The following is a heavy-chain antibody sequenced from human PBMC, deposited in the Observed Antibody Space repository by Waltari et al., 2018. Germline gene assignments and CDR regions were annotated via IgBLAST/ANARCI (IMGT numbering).Heavy chain of an antibody. J-gene: IGHJ3*02. D-gene: IGHD5-12*01. CDR3: AREMATISNAFDI. CDR2: IYTSGST. Sequence: QVQLQESGPGLVKPSQTLSLPCTVSGGSISSGSYYWSWNRQPAGKGLEWIGYIYTSGSTNYNPSLKSRVTISVDTSKNQFSLKLSSVTAADTAVYYCAREMATISNAFDIWGQGTMVTVSS. CDR1: GGSISSGSYY. V-gene: IGHV4-61*09.